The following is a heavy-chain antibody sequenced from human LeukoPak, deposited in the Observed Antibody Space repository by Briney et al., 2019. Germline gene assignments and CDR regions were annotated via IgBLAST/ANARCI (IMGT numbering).Heavy chain of an antibody. Sequence: ASVKVSCKASGYTCTIYGISWLRQAPGQGLEWMGWISAYNGNTNYAQKLQGRVTMTTDTSTSTAYMELRSLRSDDTAVYYCARAGVSNPGIAVAGTDDYYYYMDVWGKGTTVTVSS. J-gene: IGHJ6*03. CDR3: ARAGVSNPGIAVAGTDDYYYYMDV. V-gene: IGHV1-18*01. D-gene: IGHD6-19*01. CDR2: ISAYNGNT. CDR1: GYTCTIYG.